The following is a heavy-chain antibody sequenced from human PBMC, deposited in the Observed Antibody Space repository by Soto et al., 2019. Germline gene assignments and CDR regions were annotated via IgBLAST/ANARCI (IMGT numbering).Heavy chain of an antibody. CDR2: IYPGDSDT. CDR3: ARRYYDILTGYSAGGRAFDI. Sequence: EVQLVQSGAEVKKPGESLKISCKGSGYSFTSYRIGWVRQMPGKGLEWMGIIYPGDSDTRYSPSFQGQVTISADKSISTAYLQWSSLKASDTAMYYCARRYYDILTGYSAGGRAFDIWGQGTMVTVSS. J-gene: IGHJ3*02. CDR1: GYSFTSYR. D-gene: IGHD3-9*01. V-gene: IGHV5-51*03.